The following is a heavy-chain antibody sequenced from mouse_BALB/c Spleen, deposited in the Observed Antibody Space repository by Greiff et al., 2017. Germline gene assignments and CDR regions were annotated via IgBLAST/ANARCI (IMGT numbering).Heavy chain of an antibody. J-gene: IGHJ1*01. V-gene: IGHV5-6-5*01. D-gene: IGHD3-2*02. Sequence: EVKVEESGGGLVKPGGSLKLSCAASGFTFSSYAMSWVRQTPEKRLEWVASISSGGSTYYPDSVKGRFTISRDNARNILYLQMSSLRSEDTAMYYCARVPQTAQGFDVWGAGTTVTVSS. CDR3: ARVPQTAQGFDV. CDR1: GFTFSSYA. CDR2: ISSGGST.